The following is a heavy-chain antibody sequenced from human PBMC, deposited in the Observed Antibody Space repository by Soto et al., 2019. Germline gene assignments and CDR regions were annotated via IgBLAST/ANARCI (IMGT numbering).Heavy chain of an antibody. CDR1: WDSVSSNSAA. CDR2: TYYRSKWYN. Sequence: HTLSLTCTICWDSVSSNSAACNWIRQSPSSGLEWLGRTYYRSKWYNDYAVSVKSRITINPDTSKNQFSLQLNSVTPEDAAVYYCARDWIQIAVAGTYYYYGMDVWGQGTTVTVSS. CDR3: ARDWIQIAVAGTYYYYGMDV. D-gene: IGHD6-19*01. V-gene: IGHV6-1*01. J-gene: IGHJ6*02.